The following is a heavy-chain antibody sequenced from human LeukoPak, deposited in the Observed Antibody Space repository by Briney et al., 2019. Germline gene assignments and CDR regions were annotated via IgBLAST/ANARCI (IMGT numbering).Heavy chain of an antibody. CDR3: ARGVQLWLLGY. CDR1: GFTFSSYG. CDR2: IWYDGSNK. V-gene: IGHV3-33*01. D-gene: IGHD5-18*01. J-gene: IGHJ4*02. Sequence: GRSLRLSCAASGFTFSSYGMHWVRQAPGKGPEWVAVIWYDGSNKYYADSVKGRFTISRDNSKNTLYLQMNSLRAEDTAVYYCARGVQLWLLGYWGQGTLVTVSS.